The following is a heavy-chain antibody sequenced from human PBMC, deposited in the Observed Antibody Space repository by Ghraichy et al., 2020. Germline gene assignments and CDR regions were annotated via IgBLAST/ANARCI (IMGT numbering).Heavy chain of an antibody. CDR3: ARDHIVLMVYAPSYYYGMDV. V-gene: IGHV3-74*01. CDR1: GFTFSSYW. D-gene: IGHD2-8*01. CDR2: INSDGSST. Sequence: GGSLRLSCAASGFTFSSYWMHWVRQAPGKGLVWVSRINSDGSSTSYADSVKGRFTISRDNAKNTLYLQMNSLRAEDTAVYYCARDHIVLMVYAPSYYYGMDVWGQGTTVTVSS. J-gene: IGHJ6*02.